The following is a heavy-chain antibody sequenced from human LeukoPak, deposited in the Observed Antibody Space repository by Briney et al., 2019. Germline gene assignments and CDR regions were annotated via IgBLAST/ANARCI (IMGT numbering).Heavy chain of an antibody. CDR1: GGSFSGYY. Sequence: PSETLSLTCAVYGGSFSGYYWNWIRQPPGKGLEWIGEINHSGSTNYNPSLKSRVIMSVDTSKNQFSLKLSSVTAADTAVYYCAKRMGGYYDSSGYPLDYWGQGTLVTVSS. J-gene: IGHJ4*02. D-gene: IGHD3-22*01. V-gene: IGHV4-34*01. CDR2: INHSGST. CDR3: AKRMGGYYDSSGYPLDY.